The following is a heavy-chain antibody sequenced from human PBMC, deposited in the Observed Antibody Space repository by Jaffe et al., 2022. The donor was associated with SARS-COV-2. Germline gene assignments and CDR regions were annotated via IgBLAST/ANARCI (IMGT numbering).Heavy chain of an antibody. V-gene: IGHV1-69*01. Sequence: QVQLVQSGAEVKKPGSSVKVSCKASGGTFSSYAISWVRQAPGQGLEWMGGIIPIFGTANYAQKFQGRVTITADESTSTAYMELSSLRSEDTAVYYCARGKYDSSGYYYARIDWFDPWGQGTLVTVSS. D-gene: IGHD3-22*01. CDR1: GGTFSSYA. J-gene: IGHJ5*02. CDR3: ARGKYDSSGYYYARIDWFDP. CDR2: IIPIFGTA.